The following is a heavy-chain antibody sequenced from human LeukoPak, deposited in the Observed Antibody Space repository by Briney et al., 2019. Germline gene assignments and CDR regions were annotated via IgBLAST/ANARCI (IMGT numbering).Heavy chain of an antibody. J-gene: IGHJ6*03. CDR2: LHYSGST. V-gene: IGHV4-59*01. CDR3: ARASITYYYYYMGV. D-gene: IGHD1-20*01. Sequence: YLHYSGSTNYNPSLKSRVTISVDTSKNQFSLKLSSVTAADTAVYYCARASITYYYYYMGVWGKGTTVTVSS.